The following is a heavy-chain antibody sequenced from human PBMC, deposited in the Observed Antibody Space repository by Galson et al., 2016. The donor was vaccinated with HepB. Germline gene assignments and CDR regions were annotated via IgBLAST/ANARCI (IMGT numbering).Heavy chain of an antibody. J-gene: IGHJ4*02. D-gene: IGHD3-16*01. CDR2: FELEDGET. CDR1: GYKFTSFG. Sequence: SVKVSCKASGYKFTSFGINWVRQAPGKGLEWMGGFELEDGETVHAQKFQGRVTMTEDTSTDTAYMELSRLTSGDTAVYYCVTEGGNWGQGVLVTVSS. CDR3: VTEGGN. V-gene: IGHV1-24*01.